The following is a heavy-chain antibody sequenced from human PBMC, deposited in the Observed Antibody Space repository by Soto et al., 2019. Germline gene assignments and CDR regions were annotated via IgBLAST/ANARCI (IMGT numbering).Heavy chain of an antibody. V-gene: IGHV1-69*06. Sequence: QVQLVQSGAEVRKPGSSVQVSCKASGDSFSTLGINWVRQAPRQGLEWMGGIIPMFGKGRYAQRFQGRATLTADKSTSTAYMELSSLRSDDTAVYYCATAHSSGWYFFDYWGQGSLVTVSS. CDR3: ATAHSSGWYFFDY. D-gene: IGHD6-19*01. CDR1: GDSFSTLG. J-gene: IGHJ4*02. CDR2: IIPMFGKG.